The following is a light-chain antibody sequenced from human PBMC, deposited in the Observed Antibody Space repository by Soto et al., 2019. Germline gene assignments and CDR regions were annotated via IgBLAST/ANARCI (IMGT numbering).Light chain of an antibody. Sequence: EIVLTQSPGTLSLSPGERATLSCRASQSISSSFLAWYQQKPGQGPRLLIYVASSRATGIPDRFSGSGAGTDFTLTISRLEPEDFAVYYCQQSDTSPPMYTFGQGTKLEIK. V-gene: IGKV3-20*01. CDR2: VAS. J-gene: IGKJ2*01. CDR1: QSISSSF. CDR3: QQSDTSPPMYT.